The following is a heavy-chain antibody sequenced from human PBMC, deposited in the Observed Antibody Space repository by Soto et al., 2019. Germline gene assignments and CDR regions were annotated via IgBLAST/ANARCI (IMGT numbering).Heavy chain of an antibody. CDR2: VSGGGGSP. Sequence: EVQLLESGGGLVQPGGSLRLSCAASGFSFSSYAMSWVRQAPGKGLEWVSSVSGGGGSPFYADSMKGRFTGSRDNSKNTLYLQIDSLRADDTAVYYCAVARYSGYEPRPFDYWGQGTLVTVSS. CDR1: GFSFSSYA. V-gene: IGHV3-23*01. CDR3: AVARYSGYEPRPFDY. D-gene: IGHD5-12*01. J-gene: IGHJ4*02.